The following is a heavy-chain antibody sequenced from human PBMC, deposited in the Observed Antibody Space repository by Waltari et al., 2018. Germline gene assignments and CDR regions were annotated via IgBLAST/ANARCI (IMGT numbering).Heavy chain of an antibody. CDR2: IYTDGTA. V-gene: IGHV3-53*01. Sequence: VQLVESGGGLMQPGGSLRLSCAASGFSVSRNYMSWVRQAPGKGLEWVSLIYTDGTAYYADSVKGRFTISRDNSKNTLNLQMNSLRAEDTAVYYCTREDQGQPGGYWGQGTLDTVSS. D-gene: IGHD2-2*01. CDR1: GFSVSRNY. J-gene: IGHJ4*02. CDR3: TREDQGQPGGY.